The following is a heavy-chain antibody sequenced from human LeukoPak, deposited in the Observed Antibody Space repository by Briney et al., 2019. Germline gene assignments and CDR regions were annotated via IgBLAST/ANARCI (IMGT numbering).Heavy chain of an antibody. CDR2: FDPEDGET. CDR1: GYTLTELS. D-gene: IGHD5-12*01. V-gene: IGHV1-24*01. CDR3: AKDGRRGYSGYDGDYFDY. J-gene: IGHJ4*02. Sequence: ASVKVSCKVSGYTLTELSMHWVRQAPGKGLEWMGGFDPEDGETIYAQKFQGRVTMTEDTSTDTAYMELSSLRPEDTAVYYCAKDGRRGYSGYDGDYFDYWGQGTLVTVSS.